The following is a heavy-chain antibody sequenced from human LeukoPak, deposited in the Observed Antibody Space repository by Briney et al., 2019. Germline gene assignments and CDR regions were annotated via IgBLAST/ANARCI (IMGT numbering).Heavy chain of an antibody. CDR1: GFTFSSCA. V-gene: IGHV3-23*01. Sequence: PGGSLRLSCAASGFTFSSCALSWVRQAPGKGLEWVSTVSVNGGTTYYADSVKGRFTISRDNSKNTLYLQMNSLRAEDTAAYYCARGWLYGSGSTFDYWGQGTLVTVSS. CDR3: ARGWLYGSGSTFDY. D-gene: IGHD3-10*01. CDR2: VSVNGGTT. J-gene: IGHJ4*02.